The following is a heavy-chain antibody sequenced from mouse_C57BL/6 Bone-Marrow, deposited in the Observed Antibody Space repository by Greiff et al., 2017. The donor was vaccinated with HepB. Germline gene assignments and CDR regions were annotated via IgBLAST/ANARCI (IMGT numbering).Heavy chain of an antibody. CDR1: GYTFTDYY. CDR2: INPNNGGT. V-gene: IGHV1-26*01. CDR3: ARGAGTSDY. D-gene: IGHD4-1*01. J-gene: IGHJ2*01. Sequence: EVQLQQSGPELVKPGASVKISCKASGYTFTDYYMNWVKQSHGKSLEWIGDINPNNGGTSYNQKFKGKATLTVDKSSSTAYMGLRSLTSEDSAVYYCARGAGTSDYWGQGTTLTVSS.